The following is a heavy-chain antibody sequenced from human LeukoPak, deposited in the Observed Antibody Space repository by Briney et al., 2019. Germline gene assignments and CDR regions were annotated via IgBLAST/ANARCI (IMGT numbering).Heavy chain of an antibody. D-gene: IGHD3-22*01. V-gene: IGHV1-2*02. Sequence: ASVEVSCKASGYTFTGYYMHWVRQAPGQGLEWMGWINPNSGGTNYAQKFQGRVTMTRDTSISTAYMELSRLRSDDTAVYYCAREAGGYYYDSSGYSDYWGQGTLVTVSS. J-gene: IGHJ4*02. CDR1: GYTFTGYY. CDR3: AREAGGYYYDSSGYSDY. CDR2: INPNSGGT.